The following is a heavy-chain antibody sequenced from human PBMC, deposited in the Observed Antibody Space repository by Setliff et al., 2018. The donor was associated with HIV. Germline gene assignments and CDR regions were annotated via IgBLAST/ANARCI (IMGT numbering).Heavy chain of an antibody. J-gene: IGHJ4*02. D-gene: IGHD3-10*01. Sequence: SETLSLTCTVSGGSIRNEDYFWSWIRQPAGKGLEWIGRFYTSGSTNYNPPFKSRVTISEGTSENQFSRKLTSVTAADTAIYYCARGGGRVVRGLIGMYYFDYWGQGILVTVSS. V-gene: IGHV4-61*02. CDR2: FYTSGST. CDR3: ARGGGRVVRGLIGMYYFDY. CDR1: GGSIRNEDYF.